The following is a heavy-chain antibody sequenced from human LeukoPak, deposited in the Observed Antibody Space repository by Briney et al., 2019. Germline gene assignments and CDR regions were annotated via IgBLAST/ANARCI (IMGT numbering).Heavy chain of an antibody. CDR2: IIPIFGTA. D-gene: IGHD2-15*01. Sequence: GASVKVSCKASGGTFSSYAISWVRQAPGQGLEWMGRIIPIFGTADYAQKFQGRVTITTDESTSTAYMELSSLRSEDTAVYYCARASDCSGGSCPISYWGQATLVTVSS. CDR1: GGTFSSYA. CDR3: ARASDCSGGSCPISY. J-gene: IGHJ4*02. V-gene: IGHV1-69*05.